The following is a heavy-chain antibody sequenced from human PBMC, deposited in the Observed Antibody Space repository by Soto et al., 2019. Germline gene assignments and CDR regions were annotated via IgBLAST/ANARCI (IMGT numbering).Heavy chain of an antibody. V-gene: IGHV1-69*13. Sequence: ASVKVSCKASGGTFSSYAISWVRQAPGQGLEWMGGIIPIFGTANYAQKFQGRVTITADESTSTAYMELSSLRSEDTAVYYCARHYYDSSGFHTFDYWGQGTLVTVSS. CDR1: GGTFSSYA. CDR3: ARHYYDSSGFHTFDY. D-gene: IGHD3-22*01. J-gene: IGHJ4*02. CDR2: IIPIFGTA.